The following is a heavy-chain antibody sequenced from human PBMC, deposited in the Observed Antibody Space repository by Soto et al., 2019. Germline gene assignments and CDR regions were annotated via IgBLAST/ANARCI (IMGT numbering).Heavy chain of an antibody. CDR1: GFSLTTNGVG. J-gene: IGHJ4*02. D-gene: IGHD2-2*01. Sequence: QITLKESGPSLVKHTQTLTLTCTFSGFSLTTNGVGVGWSRQSPGEALEWLALIYWDDDKHYSPSLKSRLTISKDTYKNHVVLTVTNLDSVDTSTYYCAYCGYYCSSWFPDYWGQGTLVTVSS. V-gene: IGHV2-5*02. CDR2: IYWDDDK. CDR3: AYCGYYCSSWFPDY.